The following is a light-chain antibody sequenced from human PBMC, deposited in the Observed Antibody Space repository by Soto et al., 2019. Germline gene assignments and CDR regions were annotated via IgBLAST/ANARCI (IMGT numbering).Light chain of an antibody. CDR2: TVS. J-gene: IGKJ5*01. CDR1: RTFVHTDGIAY. V-gene: IGKV2-30*02. Sequence: TQSPLSLPVILGQPASISPRITRTFVHTDGIAYLNWFHQRPGQSPRRLIYTVSNRDSGVPARFSGSGSGTDFTLKISRVEAEDVGVYYCMQGIHWPITFGQGTGLEIK. CDR3: MQGIHWPIT.